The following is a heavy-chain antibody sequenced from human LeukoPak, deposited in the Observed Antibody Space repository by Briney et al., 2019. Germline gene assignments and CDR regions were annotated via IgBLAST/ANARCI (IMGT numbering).Heavy chain of an antibody. CDR1: GGSFSGYY. J-gene: IGHJ4*02. V-gene: IGHV4-34*01. Sequence: PSETLSLTCAVYGGSFSGYYWSWIRQPPGKGLEWIGEINHSGSTNYNPSPKSRVTLSVDTSKNQFSLKLSSVTAADTAVYYCARGRKVYSSSWGGRTTFDYWGQGTLVTVSS. CDR2: INHSGST. D-gene: IGHD6-13*01. CDR3: ARGRKVYSSSWGGRTTFDY.